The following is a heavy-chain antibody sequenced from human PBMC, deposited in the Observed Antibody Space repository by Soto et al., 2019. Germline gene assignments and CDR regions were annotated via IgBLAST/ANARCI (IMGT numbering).Heavy chain of an antibody. Sequence: QVQLVESGGGVVQPGTSLRLSCAASGFTFGNYGMHWVRQPPGKGLEWISSILYDGSDKYYADSVKGRFTISRDGSKNTLYLQMDSLRPEDTAVYYCAKWGEISHNPGGNYYYGIDVCGQGTTVTVSS. D-gene: IGHD3-16*01. CDR3: AKWGEISHNPGGNYYYGIDV. V-gene: IGHV3-30*18. CDR2: ILYDGSDK. CDR1: GFTFGNYG. J-gene: IGHJ6*02.